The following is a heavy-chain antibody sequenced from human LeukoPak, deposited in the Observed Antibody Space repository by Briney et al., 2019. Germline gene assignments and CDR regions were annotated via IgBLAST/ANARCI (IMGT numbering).Heavy chain of an antibody. Sequence: ASVKVSCTASGYTFTSYGISWVRQAPGQGLEWMGWISAYNGDTNYAQKLQGRVTMTTDTSTSTAYMELRSLRSDDTAVYYCALGVYAPWSGGSFDYWGQGTLVTVSS. CDR2: ISAYNGDT. D-gene: IGHD2-8*02. CDR3: ALGVYAPWSGGSFDY. CDR1: GYTFTSYG. J-gene: IGHJ4*02. V-gene: IGHV1-18*01.